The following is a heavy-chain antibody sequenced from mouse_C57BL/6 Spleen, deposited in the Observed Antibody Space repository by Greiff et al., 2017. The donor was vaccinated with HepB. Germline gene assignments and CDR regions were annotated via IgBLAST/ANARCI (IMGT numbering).Heavy chain of an antibody. V-gene: IGHV1-26*01. Sequence: EVKLQQSGPELVKPGASVKISCKASGYTFTDYYMNWVKQSHGKSLEWIGDINPNNGGTSYNQKFKGKATLTVDKSSSTAYMELRSLTSEDSAVYYCAPSYYGSSYYFDYWGQGTTLTVSS. J-gene: IGHJ2*01. CDR2: INPNNGGT. CDR1: GYTFTDYY. CDR3: APSYYGSSYYFDY. D-gene: IGHD1-1*01.